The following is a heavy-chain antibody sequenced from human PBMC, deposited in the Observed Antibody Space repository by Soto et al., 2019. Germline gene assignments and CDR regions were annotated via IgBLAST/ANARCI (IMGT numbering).Heavy chain of an antibody. CDR3: ARLRPYYSNDDLDS. J-gene: IGHJ4*02. D-gene: IGHD3-10*01. CDR2: IYYRGNT. CDR1: GGSINSTSNY. Sequence: SETLSLTCTVSGGSINSTSNYWGWIRQPPGEGLEWIGSIYYRGNTHHNPSLKSRVTMSVDTSKNQFSLKLGSVTAADTAVYYCARLRPYYSNDDLDSWGQGTLVTVSS. V-gene: IGHV4-39*01.